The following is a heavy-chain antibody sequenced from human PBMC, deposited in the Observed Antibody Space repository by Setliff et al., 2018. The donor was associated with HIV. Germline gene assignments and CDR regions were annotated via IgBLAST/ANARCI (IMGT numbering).Heavy chain of an antibody. CDR1: GGTFTSYA. V-gene: IGHV1-69*05. CDR3: ATRLSGYTSYYFDQ. Sequence: SVKVSCKASGGTFTSYAFNWVRQAPGQRLEWMGEIMPIFGVTKYAQKFQGRLSISTSESTRTAYMELTSLTSEDTAVYFCATRLSGYTSYYFDQWGQGTLVTVSS. CDR2: IMPIFGVT. D-gene: IGHD5-12*01. J-gene: IGHJ4*02.